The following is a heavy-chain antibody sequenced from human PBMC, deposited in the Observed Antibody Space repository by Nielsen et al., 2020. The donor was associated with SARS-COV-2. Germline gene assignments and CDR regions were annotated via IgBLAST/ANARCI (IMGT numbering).Heavy chain of an antibody. D-gene: IGHD4-11*01. CDR3: ARDAAYSRFDY. J-gene: IGHJ4*02. CDR1: GLIFSSSW. V-gene: IGHV3-7*05. CDR2: INEDGSVV. Sequence: GGSLRLSCAASGLIFSSSWMVWVRQAPGKGLEWVANINEDGSVVNYVDSVKGRFTISRDNAGKSLYLQMNSLRAEDTAVYYCARDAAYSRFDYWGQGTLVPVPS.